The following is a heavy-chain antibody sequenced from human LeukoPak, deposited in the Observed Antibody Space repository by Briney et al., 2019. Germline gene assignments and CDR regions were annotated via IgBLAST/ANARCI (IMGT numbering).Heavy chain of an antibody. CDR1: GFTFSDYY. CDR2: ISSSSSYT. Sequence: GGSLRLSCAASGFTFSDYYMSWIRQAPGKGLEWVSYISSSSSYTNYADSVKGRFTISRDNAKNSLYLQVNSLRAEDTAVYYCARPSRPGLLFEWFDPWGQGTLVTVST. CDR3: ARPSRPGLLFEWFDP. D-gene: IGHD2-21*02. J-gene: IGHJ5*02. V-gene: IGHV3-11*03.